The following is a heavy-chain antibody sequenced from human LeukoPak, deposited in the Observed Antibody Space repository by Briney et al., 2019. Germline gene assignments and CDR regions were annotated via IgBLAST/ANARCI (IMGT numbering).Heavy chain of an antibody. CDR2: INPNSGGT. J-gene: IGHJ4*02. Sequence: ASVKVSCKASGYTFTGYYMHRVRQAPGQGLEWMGWINPNSGGTNYAQKFQGRVTMTRDTSISTAYMELSRLRSDDTAVYYCARDLWSGYPDDYWGQGTLVTVSS. V-gene: IGHV1-2*02. CDR3: ARDLWSGYPDDY. CDR1: GYTFTGYY. D-gene: IGHD3-3*01.